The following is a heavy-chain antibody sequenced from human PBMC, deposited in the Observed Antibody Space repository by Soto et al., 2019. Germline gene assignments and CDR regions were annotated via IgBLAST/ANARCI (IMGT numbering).Heavy chain of an antibody. D-gene: IGHD3-22*01. J-gene: IGHJ4*01. CDR2: ISGRGDTT. V-gene: IGHV3-23*01. CDR1: GFTFSSYS. CDR3: AKDFYYDSSASNGFDF. Sequence: GSLRLSCAASGFTFSSYSMNWVRQAPGKGLEWVSTISGRGDTTYYADSVKGRFSISRDNFKNTLYLQMNSLRGEDTAVYYCAKDFYYDSSASNGFDFWGQGTLVTVSS.